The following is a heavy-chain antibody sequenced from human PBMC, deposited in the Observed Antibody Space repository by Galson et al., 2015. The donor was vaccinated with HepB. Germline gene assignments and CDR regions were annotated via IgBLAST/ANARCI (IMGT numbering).Heavy chain of an antibody. D-gene: IGHD3-16*01. CDR2: INWDSGKR. J-gene: IGHJ4*02. CDR3: AKSCAYDYSEGAWYFDW. Sequence: SLRLSCAASGFTFGDHAMHWVRQGPGKGLEWVLSINWDSGKRAYADSVKGRFIISRDNAKNSLYLQMNSLTFEDTALYYCAKSCAYDYSEGAWYFDWWGQGTLLTVSS. CDR1: GFTFGDHA. V-gene: IGHV3-9*01.